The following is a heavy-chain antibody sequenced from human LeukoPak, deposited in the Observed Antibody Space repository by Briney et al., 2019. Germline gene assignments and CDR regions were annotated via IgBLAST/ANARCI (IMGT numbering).Heavy chain of an antibody. Sequence: PSETLSPTSAVYCASSSGYYWSWIRQPPGEGLGWIVVINHSGGTNYNPSLQSRVTISVDTSKNPFSLKLSSVAAADTAVYYCARVGYCSSTSCFPADYWGQGTLVTVSS. J-gene: IGHJ4*02. CDR2: INHSGGT. D-gene: IGHD2-2*01. CDR1: CASSSGYY. V-gene: IGHV4-34*01. CDR3: ARVGYCSSTSCFPADY.